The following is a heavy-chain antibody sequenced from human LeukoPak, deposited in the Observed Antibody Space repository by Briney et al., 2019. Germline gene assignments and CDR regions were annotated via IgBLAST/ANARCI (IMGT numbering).Heavy chain of an antibody. D-gene: IGHD2-2*01. CDR3: ARGYCNTTSCENFFDP. J-gene: IGHJ5*02. Sequence: ASVKVSCKASGYTFTSYGISWVRQAPGQGPEWMGWMNPHSGGTKSPQRFQGRVTMTRDTSINTAYMEVSRLKSDDTAVYYCARGYCNTTSCENFFDPWGQGTLVIVSS. CDR1: GYTFTSYG. CDR2: MNPHSGGT. V-gene: IGHV1-2*02.